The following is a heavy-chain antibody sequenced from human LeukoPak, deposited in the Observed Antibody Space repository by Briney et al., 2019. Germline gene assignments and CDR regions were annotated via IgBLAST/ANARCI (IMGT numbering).Heavy chain of an antibody. D-gene: IGHD4-23*01. V-gene: IGHV4-34*01. CDR1: GGSFSGYY. CDR3: ARVPVTPRGGDYFDD. CDR2: INHSGST. J-gene: IGHJ4*02. Sequence: PSETLSLTCAVYGGSFSGYYWSWIRQPPGKGLEWIGEINHSGSTNYNPSLKSRVTISVDTSKNQFSLRLSSVTAADTAMYYCARVPVTPRGGDYFDDWGQGTLVTVSS.